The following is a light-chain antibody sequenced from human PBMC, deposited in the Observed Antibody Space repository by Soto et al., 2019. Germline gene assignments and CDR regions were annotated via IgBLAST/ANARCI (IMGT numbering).Light chain of an antibody. CDR1: QSPVYSDGNTY. Sequence: DFVMTQSPLSLPDTLGQAASISGRPSQSPVYSDGNTYLSWFHQRTGQSPRRLIYKVSNRDSGVPDRFSGSGSGTDFTLKISRVEAEDVGVYYCMQGTHWPPITFGQGTRLEIK. CDR2: KVS. J-gene: IGKJ5*01. CDR3: MQGTHWPPIT. V-gene: IGKV2-30*01.